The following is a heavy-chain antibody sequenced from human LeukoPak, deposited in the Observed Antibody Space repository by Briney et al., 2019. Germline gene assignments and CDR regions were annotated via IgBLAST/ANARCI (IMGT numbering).Heavy chain of an antibody. D-gene: IGHD1-26*01. V-gene: IGHV3-53*01. CDR3: ARALVGGTQDAYDI. CDR2: IYSGGST. Sequence: GGSLRLSCAASGFTVSSNYMSWVRQARGKGLEWVSVIYSGGSTYYADSVKGRFTISRDNSKNTLSLQMNSLRAEDTAVYYCARALVGGTQDAYDIWGQGTMVTVSS. J-gene: IGHJ3*02. CDR1: GFTVSSNY.